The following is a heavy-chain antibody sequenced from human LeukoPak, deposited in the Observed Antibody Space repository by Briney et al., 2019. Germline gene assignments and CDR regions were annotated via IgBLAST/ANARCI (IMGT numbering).Heavy chain of an antibody. CDR1: DDTFTTYA. J-gene: IGHJ4*02. CDR2: ISVYNGNT. CDR3: VREVYDRRGYCGQ. Sequence: GASVKVSCKTSDDTFTTYAISWVRQAPGQGLQYMGWISVYNGNTNYAQKLQGRVTVTTDRSTSTTFMELRSLTSDDTAIYYCVREVYDRRGYCGQWGQGTLVTVSS. V-gene: IGHV1-18*01. D-gene: IGHD3-22*01.